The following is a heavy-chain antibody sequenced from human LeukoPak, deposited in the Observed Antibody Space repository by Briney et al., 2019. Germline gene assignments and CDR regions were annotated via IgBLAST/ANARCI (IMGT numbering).Heavy chain of an antibody. J-gene: IGHJ6*03. Sequence: SETLSLTCTVSGGSISSGSYYWSWIRQPAGKGLEWIGRIYTSGSTNYNPSLKSRVTMSVDTSKNQFSLKLSSVTAADTAVYYCVRDQRSGWYGYYYYYYMDVWGKGTTVTISS. CDR3: VRDQRSGWYGYYYYYYMDV. D-gene: IGHD6-19*01. CDR1: GGSISSGSYY. V-gene: IGHV4-61*02. CDR2: IYTSGST.